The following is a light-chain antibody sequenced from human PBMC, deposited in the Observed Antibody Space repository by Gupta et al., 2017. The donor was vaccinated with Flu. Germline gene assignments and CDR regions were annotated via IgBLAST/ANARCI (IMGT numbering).Light chain of an antibody. CDR2: EVN. J-gene: IGLJ1*01. CDR1: SSDVGGYNN. V-gene: IGLV2-14*03. CDR3: SSYTSSSTLYV. Sequence: QSALTQPASVSGSPGQSITTSCTGTSSDVGGYNNVSWYQQHPGKAPKLMIYEVNNRPSGVSNRFSGSKSGNTASLTISGLQAEDEADYYCSSYTSSSTLYVFGTGTKVTVL.